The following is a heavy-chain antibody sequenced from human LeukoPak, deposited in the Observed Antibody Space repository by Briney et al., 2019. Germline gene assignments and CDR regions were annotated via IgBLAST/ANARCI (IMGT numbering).Heavy chain of an antibody. V-gene: IGHV1-69*13. CDR2: IIPIFGTA. D-gene: IGHD6-13*01. CDR1: GGTFSSYA. J-gene: IGHJ4*02. CDR3: ARGGIAAAGSLDY. Sequence: SVKLSCKASGGTFSSYAISWVRQAPGQGLEWMGGIIPIFGTANYAQKFQGRVPIPADESTSTAYRERSSLRSEDTAVYYCARGGIAAAGSLDYWGQGTRVTVSS.